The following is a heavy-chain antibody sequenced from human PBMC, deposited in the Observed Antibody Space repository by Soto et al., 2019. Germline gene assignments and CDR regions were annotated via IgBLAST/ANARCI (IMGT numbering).Heavy chain of an antibody. D-gene: IGHD2-2*02. J-gene: IGHJ6*02. Sequence: SVKVSCKASGGTFSSYAISWVRQAPGEGLEWMGGIIPIFGTANYAQKFQGRVTITADEYTSTAYMELSSLRSEDTAVYYCARAGYCGSTSCYTTRYYYYGTDVWGQGTTVTVSS. CDR2: IIPIFGTA. CDR3: ARAGYCGSTSCYTTRYYYYGTDV. V-gene: IGHV1-69*13. CDR1: GGTFSSYA.